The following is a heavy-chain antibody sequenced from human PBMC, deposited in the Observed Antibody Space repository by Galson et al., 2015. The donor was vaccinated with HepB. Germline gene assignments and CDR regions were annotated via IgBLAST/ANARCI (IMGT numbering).Heavy chain of an antibody. D-gene: IGHD2-15*01. Sequence: SLRLSCAGSGFTFSNYWMSWVRQAPGKGLEWVANIKKDGSDKNYADPVKGRFTISRDNAKNSLYLQMNSLRAEDTAVYYCARDLDDPAAADGMDVWGQGTTVTVSS. CDR3: ARDLDDPAAADGMDV. CDR2: IKKDGSDK. J-gene: IGHJ6*02. CDR1: GFTFSNYW. V-gene: IGHV3-7*01.